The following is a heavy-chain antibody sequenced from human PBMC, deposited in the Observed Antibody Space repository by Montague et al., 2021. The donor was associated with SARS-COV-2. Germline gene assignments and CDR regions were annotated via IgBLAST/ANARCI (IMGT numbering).Heavy chain of an antibody. CDR3: ARGRPVQGSFRHFDSISSGALDI. J-gene: IGHJ3*02. D-gene: IGHD3-9*01. Sequence: SETLSLTCAVSRGSFSNYYWTWIRQYQGKGLEWSGEINKGGAPXXTPSXXXRVTISLDTSKKQISLKLNSVTVADTAVFFCARGRPVQGSFRHFDSISSGALDIWAQGSLVIVSS. CDR1: RGSFSNYY. CDR2: INKGGAP. V-gene: IGHV4-34*01.